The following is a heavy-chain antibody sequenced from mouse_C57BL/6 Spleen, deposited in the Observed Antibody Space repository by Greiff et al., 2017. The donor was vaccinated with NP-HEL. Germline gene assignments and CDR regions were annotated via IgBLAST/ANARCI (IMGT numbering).Heavy chain of an antibody. CDR2: INPNYGTT. CDR1: GYSFTDYN. V-gene: IGHV1-39*01. D-gene: IGHD2-4*01. J-gene: IGHJ3*01. CDR3: GRDYDTEAWFAY. Sequence: LVKPGASVKISCKASGYSFTDYNMNWVKQSNGKSLEWIGVINPNYGTTSYNQKFKGKVTLTVDQSSSTAYMQLNSLTSEDSAVYYCGRDYDTEAWFAYWGQGTLVTVSA.